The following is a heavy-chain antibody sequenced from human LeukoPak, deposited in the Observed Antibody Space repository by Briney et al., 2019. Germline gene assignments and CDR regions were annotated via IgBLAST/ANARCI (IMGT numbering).Heavy chain of an antibody. Sequence: QPGGSLRLSCAASGFTFSSYGMHWVRQAPGKGLEWVAVISYDGSNKYYADSVKGRFTISRDNSKNTLYLQMNSLRAEDTAVYYCAKDVLAAAGTPIYYYYGMDVWGQGTTVTVSS. CDR3: AKDVLAAAGTPIYYYYGMDV. CDR1: GFTFSSYG. V-gene: IGHV3-30*18. CDR2: ISYDGSNK. D-gene: IGHD6-13*01. J-gene: IGHJ6*02.